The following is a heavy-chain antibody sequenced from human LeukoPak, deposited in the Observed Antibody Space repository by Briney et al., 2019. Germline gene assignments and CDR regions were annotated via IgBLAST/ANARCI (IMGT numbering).Heavy chain of an antibody. Sequence: GGSLRLSCAASGFTFSSYSMNWVRKARGKGLGWVSSISSSSSYIYYADSVKGRFTISRDNAKNSLYLQMNSLRAEDTAVYYCARVSSSGWYDDYWGQGTLVTVSS. J-gene: IGHJ4*02. CDR3: ARVSSSGWYDDY. CDR2: ISSSSSYI. CDR1: GFTFSSYS. D-gene: IGHD6-19*01. V-gene: IGHV3-21*01.